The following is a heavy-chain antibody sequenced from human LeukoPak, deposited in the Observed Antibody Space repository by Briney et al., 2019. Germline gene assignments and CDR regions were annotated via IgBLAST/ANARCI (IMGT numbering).Heavy chain of an antibody. J-gene: IGHJ3*02. Sequence: GGSLRLSCAASGFTSSSYAMHWVRQAPGKGLEWVAVISYDGSNKYYADSVKGRFTISRDNSKNTLYLQMNSLRAEDTAVYYCAKDHLTLYTGIDAFDIWGQGTMVTVSS. CDR1: GFTSSSYA. D-gene: IGHD1-26*01. CDR2: ISYDGSNK. V-gene: IGHV3-30*04. CDR3: AKDHLTLYTGIDAFDI.